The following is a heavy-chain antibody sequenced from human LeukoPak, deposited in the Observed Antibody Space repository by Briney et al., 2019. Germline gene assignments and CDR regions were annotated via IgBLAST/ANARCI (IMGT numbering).Heavy chain of an antibody. V-gene: IGHV4-59*08. J-gene: IGHJ4*02. Sequence: SETLSLTCTVSGGSISRNYWTWIRQTPGNGLEWIAYITDSGRIKCNPSLESRVTISKDMSKNQFSLKLSSMTAADTAVYYCARLPPHYSSTWGFFDNWGQGTLVTVSS. CDR2: ITDSGRI. CDR3: ARLPPHYSSTWGFFDN. D-gene: IGHD3-16*01. CDR1: GGSISRNY.